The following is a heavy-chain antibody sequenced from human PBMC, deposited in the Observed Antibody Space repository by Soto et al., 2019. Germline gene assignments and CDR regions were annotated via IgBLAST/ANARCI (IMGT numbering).Heavy chain of an antibody. J-gene: IGHJ6*02. D-gene: IGHD6-19*01. CDR3: ARDQWPSSGWPGMDV. CDR1: GYTFTDYY. CDR2: INPNSGGT. V-gene: IGHV1-2*02. Sequence: QVQLVQSGAEVKKPGASVKVSCKASGYTFTDYYMHWVRQAPGQGLEWMGWINPNSGGTNYAQKFQSRVTLTRDTSISRAYMELNRLRSEDTAVYYCARDQWPSSGWPGMDVWGQGTTVTVSS.